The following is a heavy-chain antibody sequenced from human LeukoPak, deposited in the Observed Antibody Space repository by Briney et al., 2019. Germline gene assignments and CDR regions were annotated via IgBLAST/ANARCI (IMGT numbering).Heavy chain of an antibody. Sequence: PGGSLRLSCAASGFTFSSYEMNWVRQAPGKGLEWVSYISSSGSTIYYADSVKGRFTISRDNSKNTLYLQMNSLRAEDTAVYYCAKDQYYYDSSGPFDYWGQGTLVTVSS. CDR3: AKDQYYYDSSGPFDY. J-gene: IGHJ4*02. V-gene: IGHV3-48*03. D-gene: IGHD3-22*01. CDR2: ISSSGSTI. CDR1: GFTFSSYE.